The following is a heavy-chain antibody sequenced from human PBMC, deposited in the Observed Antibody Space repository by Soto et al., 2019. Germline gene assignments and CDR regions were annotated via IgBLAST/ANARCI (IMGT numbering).Heavy chain of an antibody. Sequence: QVQLQESGPGLVKPSETLSLTCTVSGGAISRYYWSWIRQPPGKGLEWIGYMYNTGSTVYNPSFKSRVTISVDTSKNHFSLKLTSVTAAATAVYYCARDLWGYCGTDCFPLDVWGQGTTVTVSS. CDR3: ARDLWGYCGTDCFPLDV. V-gene: IGHV4-59*01. CDR1: GGAISRYY. CDR2: MYNTGST. D-gene: IGHD2-21*02. J-gene: IGHJ6*02.